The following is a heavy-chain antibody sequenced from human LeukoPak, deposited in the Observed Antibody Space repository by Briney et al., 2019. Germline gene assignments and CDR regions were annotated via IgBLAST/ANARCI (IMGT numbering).Heavy chain of an antibody. J-gene: IGHJ5*02. CDR3: ARVKVVVAANGWFDP. Sequence: PSETLSLTCTVSGYSISSGYYWGWIRQPPGKGLEWIGSIYHSGSTYYNPSLKSRVTTSVDTSKNQFSLKLSSVTAADTAVYYCARVKVVVAANGWFDPWGQGTLVTVSS. CDR2: IYHSGST. CDR1: GYSISSGYY. D-gene: IGHD2-15*01. V-gene: IGHV4-38-2*02.